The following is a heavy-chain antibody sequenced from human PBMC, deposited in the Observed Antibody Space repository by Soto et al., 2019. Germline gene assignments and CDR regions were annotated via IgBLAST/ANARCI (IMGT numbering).Heavy chain of an antibody. Sequence: PSETLSLTCTVSGGSTSRGYYYWGWIRQPPGKGLEWIGGLDYSGTTSYDPSLSSRVTMSLDTSRNQFSLKLSSVTAADTAVYFCARLSNSGVMVRGYLDYWGQGILVTVSS. D-gene: IGHD2-8*01. CDR1: GGSTSRGYYY. V-gene: IGHV4-39*01. J-gene: IGHJ4*02. CDR3: ARLSNSGVMVRGYLDY. CDR2: LDYSGTT.